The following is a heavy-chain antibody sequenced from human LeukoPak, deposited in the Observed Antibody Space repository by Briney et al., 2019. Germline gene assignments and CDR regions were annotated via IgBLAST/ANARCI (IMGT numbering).Heavy chain of an antibody. CDR1: GFTFDDYA. CDR2: ISWNSGSI. V-gene: IGHV3-9*01. Sequence: GGSLRLSCAASGFTFDDYAMHWVRQAPGKGLEWVSGISWNSGSIGYADSAKGRFTISRDNAKNSLYLQMNSLRAEDTALYYCAKSLIRGIPAAGNWFDPWGQGTLVTVSS. CDR3: AKSLIRGIPAAGNWFDP. J-gene: IGHJ5*02. D-gene: IGHD2-2*01.